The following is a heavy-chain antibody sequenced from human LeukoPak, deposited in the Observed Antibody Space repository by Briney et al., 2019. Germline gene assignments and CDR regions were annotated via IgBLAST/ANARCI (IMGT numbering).Heavy chain of an antibody. CDR3: ARTSGESTAALRAPFDY. D-gene: IGHD6-6*01. CDR1: GFTFSSYA. Sequence: GGSLRLSCAASGFTFSSYAMSWVRQAPGKGLEWVSAISGSGGSTYYADSVKGRFTISRDNSKNTLYLQMDSLRAEDAAVYYCARTSGESTAALRAPFDYWGQGTLATVSS. V-gene: IGHV3-23*01. CDR2: ISGSGGST. J-gene: IGHJ4*02.